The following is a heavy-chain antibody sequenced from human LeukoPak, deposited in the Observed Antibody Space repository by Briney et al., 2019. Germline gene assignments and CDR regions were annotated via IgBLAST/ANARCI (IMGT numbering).Heavy chain of an antibody. J-gene: IGHJ6*03. V-gene: IGHV3-23*01. CDR2: ISGSGGST. D-gene: IGHD3-16*01. CDR1: GFTFSDHY. CDR3: AKGRGSYYYYMDV. Sequence: PGGSLRLSCAASGFTFSDHYMDWVRQAPGKGLEWVSAISGSGGSTYYADSVKGRFTISRDNSKNTLYLQMNSLRAEDTAVYYCAKGRGSYYYYMDVWGKGTTVTVSS.